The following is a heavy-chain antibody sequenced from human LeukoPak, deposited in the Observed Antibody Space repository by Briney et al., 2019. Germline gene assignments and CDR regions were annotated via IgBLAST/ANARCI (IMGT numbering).Heavy chain of an antibody. CDR1: GFTFSSYA. Sequence: GGSLRLSCAASGFTFSSYAMSWVRQAPGEGLEWVSAISASGGSIYYAGSVKGRFTISRDNSKNTLYLQMNGLRAEDTAVYYCAKEGEQRTSSSWYGIDYWGQGTLVTVSS. CDR3: AKEGEQRTSSSWYGIDY. CDR2: ISASGGSI. J-gene: IGHJ4*02. D-gene: IGHD6-13*01. V-gene: IGHV3-23*01.